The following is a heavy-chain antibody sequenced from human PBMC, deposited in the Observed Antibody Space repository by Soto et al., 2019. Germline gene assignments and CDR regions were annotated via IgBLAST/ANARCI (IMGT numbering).Heavy chain of an antibody. D-gene: IGHD1-26*01. CDR1: GYTFTNYD. V-gene: IGHV1-8*01. CDR2: MNPDSANT. CDR3: ARAIRDQLLSDY. Sequence: QVQLVQYGAEVKQPGASVKVSCRASGYTFTNYDISWVRQATGQGLEWMGWMNPDSANTGYTQKFQGRVTMTRDTSINSAYMELHSLTSGDTAVYYCARAIRDQLLSDYWGQGTLVTVSS. J-gene: IGHJ4*02.